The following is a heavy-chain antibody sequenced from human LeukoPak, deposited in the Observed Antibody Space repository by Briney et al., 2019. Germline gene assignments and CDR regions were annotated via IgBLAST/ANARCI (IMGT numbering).Heavy chain of an antibody. CDR2: ISYSGTT. Sequence: SETLSLTCTVSGGSSNTYYWSWIRQPPGKGLEWIGHISYSGTTNYNASLKSRVTISVDTSKNQFSLKLRSVTAADTAVYYCPSLCSSALYSLVGWGQGTLVTVSS. V-gene: IGHV4-59*08. J-gene: IGHJ4*02. D-gene: IGHD6-19*01. CDR3: PSLCSSALYSLVG. CDR1: GGSSNTYY.